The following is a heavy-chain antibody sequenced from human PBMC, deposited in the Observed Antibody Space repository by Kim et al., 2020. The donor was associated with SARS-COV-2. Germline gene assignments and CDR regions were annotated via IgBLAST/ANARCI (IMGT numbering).Heavy chain of an antibody. CDR3: ARAPLKLITMIVVVPGAFDI. CDR2: IYYSGST. J-gene: IGHJ3*02. Sequence: SETLSLTCTVSGGSISSYYWSWIRQPPGKGLEWIGYIYYSGSTNYNPSLKSRVTISVDTSKNQFSLKLSSVTAADTAVYYCARAPLKLITMIVVVPGAFDIWGQGTMVTVSS. V-gene: IGHV4-59*01. CDR1: GGSISSYY. D-gene: IGHD3-22*01.